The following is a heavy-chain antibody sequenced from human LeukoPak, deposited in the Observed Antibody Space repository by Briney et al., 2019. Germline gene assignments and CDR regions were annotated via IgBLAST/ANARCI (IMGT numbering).Heavy chain of an antibody. CDR2: IRQDGDTK. J-gene: IGHJ4*02. V-gene: IGHV3-7*03. D-gene: IGHD6-13*01. CDR1: GFPFNAYW. Sequence: GGSLRLSCAASGFPFNAYWMTWVRQAPGKGREWVANIRQDGDTKYYVDSVKGRFTISRDNAMNSLYLQMNSLRAEDTATYYCARSLPYGTTWYGRSDFWGQGTLVTVSS. CDR3: ARSLPYGTTWYGRSDF.